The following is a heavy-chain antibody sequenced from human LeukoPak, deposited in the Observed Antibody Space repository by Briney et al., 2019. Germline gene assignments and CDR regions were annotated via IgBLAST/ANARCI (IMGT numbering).Heavy chain of an antibody. CDR3: AKDVLEPAVLRFLEWYPPEFDY. V-gene: IGHV3-23*01. D-gene: IGHD3-3*01. J-gene: IGHJ4*02. Sequence: QPGGSLRLSCAASGFTFSSYAMSWVRQAPGKGLEWVSAISGSGGSTYYADSVKGRFTISRDNSKNTLYLQMNSLRAEDTAVYYCAKDVLEPAVLRFLEWYPPEFDYWGQGTLVTVSS. CDR2: ISGSGGST. CDR1: GFTFSSYA.